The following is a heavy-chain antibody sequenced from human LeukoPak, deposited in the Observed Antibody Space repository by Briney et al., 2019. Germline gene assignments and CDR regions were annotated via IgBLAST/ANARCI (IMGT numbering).Heavy chain of an antibody. V-gene: IGHV3-49*03. CDR2: ISGGTT. J-gene: IGHJ4*02. Sequence: GGSLRLSCTASGFTFGDYLMSWFRQAPGKGLEWIGFISGGTTEYAASVKGRFTISRDDSTSIAYLQMNSLTSEDTAVYYCSRGSGWLSVYWGQGTLVTVSS. CDR3: SRGSGWLSVY. D-gene: IGHD6-19*01. CDR1: GFTFGDYL.